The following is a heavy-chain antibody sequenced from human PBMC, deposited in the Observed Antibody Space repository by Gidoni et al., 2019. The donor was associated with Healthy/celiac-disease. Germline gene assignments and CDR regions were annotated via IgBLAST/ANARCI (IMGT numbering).Heavy chain of an antibody. D-gene: IGHD6-19*01. CDR2: ISWNSGSI. Sequence: EVQLVESGGGLVQPGRSRRLSCAASGFTFDDYAMHWVRQAPGKGLEWVSGISWNSGSIGYADSVKGRFTISRDNAKNSLYLQMNSLRAEDTALYYCAKGAYSSGWSFDYWGQGTLVTVSS. CDR1: GFTFDDYA. J-gene: IGHJ4*02. V-gene: IGHV3-9*01. CDR3: AKGAYSSGWSFDY.